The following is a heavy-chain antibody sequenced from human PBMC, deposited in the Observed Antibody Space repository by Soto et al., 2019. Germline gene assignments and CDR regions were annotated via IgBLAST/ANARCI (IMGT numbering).Heavy chain of an antibody. CDR1: GFTFSDYN. D-gene: IGHD3-22*01. J-gene: IGHJ4*02. Sequence: EVQLVESGGGLVQPGGPLRLSCVASGFTFSDYNMNWVRQAPGKGLEWVSFISGRSNTIYYADSVKGRFTISRDNAKNSLYLLMKRLRAEDTAVYYCAREGDGSGYFSDSWGQGTLVTVSS. CDR3: AREGDGSGYFSDS. V-gene: IGHV3-48*01. CDR2: ISGRSNTI.